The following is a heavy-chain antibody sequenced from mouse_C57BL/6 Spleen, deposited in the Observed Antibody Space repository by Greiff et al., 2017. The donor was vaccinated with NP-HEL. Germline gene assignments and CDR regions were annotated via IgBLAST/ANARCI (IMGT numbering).Heavy chain of an antibody. V-gene: IGHV1-15*01. CDR2: IDPETGGT. D-gene: IGHD1-1*01. CDR1: GYTFTDYE. Sequence: QVQLQQSGAELVRPGASVTLSCKASGYTFTDYEMHWVKQTPVHGLEWIGAIDPETGGTAYNQKFKGKAILTADKSSSTAYMELRSLTSEDSAVYYCTRGGITTVLATPLDYWGQGTTLTVSS. CDR3: TRGGITTVLATPLDY. J-gene: IGHJ2*01.